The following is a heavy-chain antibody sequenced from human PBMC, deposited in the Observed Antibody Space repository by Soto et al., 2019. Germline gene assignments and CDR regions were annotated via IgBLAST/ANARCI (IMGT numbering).Heavy chain of an antibody. V-gene: IGHV1-3*01. CDR1: GYTFTSYA. CDR2: INAGNGNT. D-gene: IGHD6-13*01. J-gene: IGHJ6*03. Sequence: GASVKVSCKASGYTFTSYAMHWVRQAPGQRLEWMGWINAGNGNTKYSQKFQGRVTITRDTSASTACMELSSLRSEDTAVYYCARGKPPYSSSWYDDYYYYMDVWGKGTTVTVSS. CDR3: ARGKPPYSSSWYDDYYYYMDV.